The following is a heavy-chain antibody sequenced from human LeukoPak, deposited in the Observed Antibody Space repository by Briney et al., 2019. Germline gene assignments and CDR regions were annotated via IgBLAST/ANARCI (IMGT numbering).Heavy chain of an antibody. CDR3: TARKGGYCTNGVCALIDY. D-gene: IGHD2-8*01. V-gene: IGHV3-15*01. Sequence: PGGSLRLSCAASGFTFSNAWMSWVRQAPGKGLEWVGRIKSKTDGGTTDYAAPVKGRFTISRDDSKNTVYLQMNSLKTEDTAVYYCTARKGGYCTNGVCALIDYWGQGTLVTVSS. J-gene: IGHJ4*02. CDR2: IKSKTDGGTT. CDR1: GFTFSNAW.